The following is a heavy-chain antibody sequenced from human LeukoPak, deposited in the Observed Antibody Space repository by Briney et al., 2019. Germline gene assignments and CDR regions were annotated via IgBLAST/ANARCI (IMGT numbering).Heavy chain of an antibody. CDR1: GFTFSHYS. Sequence: PGGSLRLSCAASGFTFSHYSMHWVRQAPGKGLECVSYINDNSDTIFYADSVKGRFTISRDNAKNSLYLQMNSLGAEDTAVYYCVRDLFGRDRRPLDCWGQGTLVTVSS. CDR2: INDNSDTI. J-gene: IGHJ4*02. D-gene: IGHD3-16*01. V-gene: IGHV3-48*04. CDR3: VRDLFGRDRRPLDC.